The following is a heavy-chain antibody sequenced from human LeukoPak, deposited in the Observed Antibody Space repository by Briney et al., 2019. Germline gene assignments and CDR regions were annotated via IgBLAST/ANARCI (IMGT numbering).Heavy chain of an antibody. CDR1: GFTFSSSS. D-gene: IGHD4-17*01. Sequence: GGSLRLSCVASGFTFSSSSMNWVRQAPGKGLEWVAVIWYDGSNKYYADSVKGRFTIPRDNSKNTLYLQMNSLRAEDTAVYYCARDGAGNGGYIDYWYFDLWGRGTLVTVSS. CDR2: IWYDGSNK. V-gene: IGHV3-33*08. J-gene: IGHJ2*01. CDR3: ARDGAGNGGYIDYWYFDL.